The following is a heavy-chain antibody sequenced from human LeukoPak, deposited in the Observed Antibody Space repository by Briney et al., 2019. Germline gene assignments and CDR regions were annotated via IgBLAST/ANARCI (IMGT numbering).Heavy chain of an antibody. CDR1: GFSLSTRGMR. Sequence: SGPTLLNPTQTLTLTCTFSGFSLSTRGMRVRWIRQPPVKALEWLALIDWDDDKFYSTSLKTRLTISKDTSKNQVVLTMTNMDPVDTATYYCARIGPNYYDSSYYFDYWGQGTLVTVSS. CDR2: IDWDDDK. D-gene: IGHD3-22*01. J-gene: IGHJ4*02. V-gene: IGHV2-70*04. CDR3: ARIGPNYYDSSYYFDY.